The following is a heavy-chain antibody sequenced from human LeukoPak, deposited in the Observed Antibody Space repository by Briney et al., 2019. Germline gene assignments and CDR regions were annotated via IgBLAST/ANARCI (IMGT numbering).Heavy chain of an antibody. CDR3: AGGGLEDYGGLSVDY. CDR1: GFTLSRYA. J-gene: IGHJ4*02. D-gene: IGHD4-23*01. CDR2: ISSNGGST. V-gene: IGHV3-64D*06. Sequence: GGSLRLSCSASGFTLSRYAMHWVRQAPGKGLEYVAAISSNGGSTYYADSVKGRFTISRDNSKNTLYLQMSSLRAEDTAVYYCAGGGLEDYGGLSVDYWGQGTLVTVSS.